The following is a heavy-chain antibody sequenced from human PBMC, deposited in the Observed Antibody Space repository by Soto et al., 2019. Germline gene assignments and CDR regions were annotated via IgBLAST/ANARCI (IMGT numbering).Heavy chain of an antibody. CDR1: GFTFSSFA. Sequence: ESGGGVVQPEKSLRLSCAASGFTFSSFAMHWVRQAPGKGLEWVAVVSYDGGNKYYADSVKGRFTISRDNSNNTLYLQMNSLSPDDTAVYYCARTVVRGVFIFAFDIWGQGTMVTVSS. V-gene: IGHV3-30-3*01. CDR3: ARTVVRGVFIFAFDI. D-gene: IGHD3-10*01. CDR2: VSYDGGNK. J-gene: IGHJ3*02.